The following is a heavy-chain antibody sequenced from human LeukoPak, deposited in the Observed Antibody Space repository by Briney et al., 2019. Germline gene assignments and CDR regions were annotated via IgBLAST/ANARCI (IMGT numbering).Heavy chain of an antibody. Sequence: PGGSLRLSCAASGFTFDDYAMHWVRQAPGKGLEWVSLTSGDGGSTYYAASVKGRFTISRDNSKNSLYLQMNSLRTEDTALYYCAKDSDYDFWSGYYKGFDYWGQGTLVTVSS. CDR2: TSGDGGST. CDR3: AKDSDYDFWSGYYKGFDY. D-gene: IGHD3-3*01. CDR1: GFTFDDYA. J-gene: IGHJ4*02. V-gene: IGHV3-43*02.